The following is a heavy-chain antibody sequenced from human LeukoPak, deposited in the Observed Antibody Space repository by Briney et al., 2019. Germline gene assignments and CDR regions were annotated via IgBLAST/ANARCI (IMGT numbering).Heavy chain of an antibody. V-gene: IGHV3-7*01. Sequence: GGSLRLSCAASGFTFGSFYMSWVRQAPGKGLEWLANIKHDGNEKYYVDSVKGRFTISRDNAKNSLYLQMNDLRDEDTAVYYCGRDGVSAALDYWAQGTLVTVSS. J-gene: IGHJ4*02. CDR3: GRDGVSAALDY. CDR1: GFTFGSFY. CDR2: IKHDGNEK. D-gene: IGHD2-2*01.